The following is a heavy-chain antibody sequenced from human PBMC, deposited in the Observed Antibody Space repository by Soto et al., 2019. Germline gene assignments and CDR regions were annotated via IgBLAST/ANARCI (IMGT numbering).Heavy chain of an antibody. CDR1: GGSISSYY. Sequence: PSETLSLTCTVSGGSISSYYWSWFRQPPGKGLEWIGYIYYSGSTNYNPSLKSRVTISVDTSKNQFSLKLSSVTAADTAVYYCARLVAADVYFDYWGKGTLVTVS. J-gene: IGHJ4*02. V-gene: IGHV4-59*08. D-gene: IGHD6-13*01. CDR3: ARLVAADVYFDY. CDR2: IYYSGST.